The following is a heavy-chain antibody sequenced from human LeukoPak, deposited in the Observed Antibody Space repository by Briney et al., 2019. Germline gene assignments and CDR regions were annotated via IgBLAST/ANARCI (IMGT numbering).Heavy chain of an antibody. V-gene: IGHV5-51*01. Sequence: GESLKISCKGSGYSFTSYWIGWVRQMPGKGLEWMGIIYPGDSDTRYSPSFQGQVTISADKSISTAYLQWSSLKASDTAIYYCARNPTIVTTRRYFDYWGQGTLVTVSS. J-gene: IGHJ4*02. D-gene: IGHD5-12*01. CDR1: GYSFTSYW. CDR2: IYPGDSDT. CDR3: ARNPTIVTTRRYFDY.